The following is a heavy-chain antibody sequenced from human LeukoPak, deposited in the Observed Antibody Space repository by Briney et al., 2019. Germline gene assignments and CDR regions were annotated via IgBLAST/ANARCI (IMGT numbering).Heavy chain of an antibody. CDR1: ESHA. CDR3: AKLGGKIAYGDEYYGMDV. J-gene: IGHJ6*02. V-gene: IGHV3-23*01. CDR2: ISRSGGST. D-gene: IGHD4-17*01. Sequence: PGGSLRLTCAASESHAMTWVRQGPVKGPEWVSAISRSGGSTYYADSVKGRFTISRDKSNNTVYLQMNSLSAEDTAVYYCAKLGGKIAYGDEYYGMDVWGQGTTVTVSS.